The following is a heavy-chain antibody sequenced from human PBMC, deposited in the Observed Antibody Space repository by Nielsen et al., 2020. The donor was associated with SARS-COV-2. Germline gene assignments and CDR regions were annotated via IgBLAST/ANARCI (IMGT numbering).Heavy chain of an antibody. D-gene: IGHD4-17*01. J-gene: IGHJ4*02. V-gene: IGHV3-21*01. CDR2: ISSSSSYI. CDR1: GFTFSNAW. Sequence: GESLKISCAASGFTFSNAWMSWVRQAPGKGLEWVSSISSSSSYIYYADSVKGRFTISRDNAKNSLYLQMNSLRAEDTAVYYCATIAVTTKIDYWGQGTLVTVSS. CDR3: ATIAVTTKIDY.